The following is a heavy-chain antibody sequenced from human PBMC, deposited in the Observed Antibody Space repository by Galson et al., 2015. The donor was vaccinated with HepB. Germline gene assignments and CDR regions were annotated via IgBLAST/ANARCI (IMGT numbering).Heavy chain of an antibody. J-gene: IGHJ5*02. CDR3: AHTVQQIFGVVSYHVLNWFDP. D-gene: IGHD3-3*01. Sequence: PALVKPTQTLTLTCTFSGFSLSTSGVGVGWIRQPPGKALEWLALIYWDDDKRYSPSLKSRLTITKDTSKNQVVLTMTNMDPVDTATYYCAHTVQQIFGVVSYHVLNWFDPWVQGTLVAVSS. CDR1: GFSLSTSGVG. CDR2: IYWDDDK. V-gene: IGHV2-5*02.